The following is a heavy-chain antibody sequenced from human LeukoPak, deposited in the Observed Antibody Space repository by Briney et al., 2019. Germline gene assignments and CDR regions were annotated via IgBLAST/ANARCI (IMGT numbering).Heavy chain of an antibody. CDR1: GFTFSSYA. CDR3: AKGGITIFALPNY. V-gene: IGHV3-30*18. D-gene: IGHD3-3*01. J-gene: IGHJ4*02. CDR2: ISYDGSNQ. Sequence: PGGSLRLSCAASGFTFSSYAMHWVRQAPGKGLEWVAVISYDGSNQHYADSVKGRFSMSRDYSKKTLYLQMNSLRAEDTAVYYCAKGGITIFALPNYWGQGILVTVSS.